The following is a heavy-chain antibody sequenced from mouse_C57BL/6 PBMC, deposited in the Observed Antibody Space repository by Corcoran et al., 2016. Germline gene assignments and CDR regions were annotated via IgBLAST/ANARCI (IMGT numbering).Heavy chain of an antibody. D-gene: IGHD1-1*01. V-gene: IGHV1-26*01. Sequence: EVQLQQSGPELVKPGASVKISCKASGYTFTDYYMNWVKQSHGKSLEWIGDINPNNGGTSYNQKFKGKATLTVDKSSSTAYMELRSLTSEDSAVYYCARSSHYYGSDYWGQGTTLTVSS. CDR3: ARSSHYYGSDY. CDR1: GYTFTDYY. CDR2: INPNNGGT. J-gene: IGHJ2*01.